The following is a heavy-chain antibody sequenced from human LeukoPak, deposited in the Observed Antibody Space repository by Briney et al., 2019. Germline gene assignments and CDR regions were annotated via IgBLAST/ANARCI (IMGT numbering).Heavy chain of an antibody. CDR1: GGSFSGYY. CDR2: INHSGST. D-gene: IGHD3-10*01. CDR3: AKSNGYGLVDI. Sequence: SETLSLTCAVYGGSFSGYYWSWIRQPPGKGLEWIGEINHSGSTNYNPSLKSRVTISLDTSKNQFSLKLNSVTASDTAVYYCAKSNGYGLVDIWGQGTMVTVSS. V-gene: IGHV4-34*01. J-gene: IGHJ3*02.